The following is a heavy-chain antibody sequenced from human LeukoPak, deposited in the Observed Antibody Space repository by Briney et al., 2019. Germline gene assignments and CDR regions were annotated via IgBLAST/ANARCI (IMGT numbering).Heavy chain of an antibody. J-gene: IGHJ4*02. CDR2: IKSKTDGGTT. D-gene: IGHD2-2*02. Sequence: GGSLRLPCAASGFTFSNAWMSWVRQAPGKGLEWVGRIKSKTDGGTTDYAAPVKGRFTISRDDSKNTLYLQMNSLKTEDTAVYYCTTSYCSSTSCYTTTFDYWGQGTLVTVSS. V-gene: IGHV3-15*01. CDR3: TTSYCSSTSCYTTTFDY. CDR1: GFTFSNAW.